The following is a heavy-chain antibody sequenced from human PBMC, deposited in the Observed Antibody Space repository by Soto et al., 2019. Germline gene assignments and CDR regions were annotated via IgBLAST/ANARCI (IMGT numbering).Heavy chain of an antibody. Sequence: ASVKVSCKSSGYSFTGYYLHWVRQAPGQGPEWMRWIFPKSGGTKSAQKFQGRVTMTRDTSISTAYMELKRLRSDDTAVYFCAREGMYHYETKDYYPSTYGLDVWGQGTTVTVSS. D-gene: IGHD3-16*01. CDR2: IFPKSGGT. V-gene: IGHV1-2*02. CDR3: AREGMYHYETKDYYPSTYGLDV. CDR1: GYSFTGYY. J-gene: IGHJ6*02.